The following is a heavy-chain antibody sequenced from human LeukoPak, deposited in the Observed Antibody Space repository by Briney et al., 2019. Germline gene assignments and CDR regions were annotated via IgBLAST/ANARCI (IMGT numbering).Heavy chain of an antibody. CDR2: INHSGST. CDR1: GGSFSGYY. CDR3: ARGQYSYGKGDWFDP. D-gene: IGHD5-18*01. Sequence: KPSETLSLTCAVYGGSFSGYYWSWIRQPPGKGLECIGEINHSGSTNYNPSLKSRVTISVDTSKNQFSLKLSSVTAADTAVYYCARGQYSYGKGDWFDPWGQGTLVTVSS. J-gene: IGHJ5*02. V-gene: IGHV4-34*01.